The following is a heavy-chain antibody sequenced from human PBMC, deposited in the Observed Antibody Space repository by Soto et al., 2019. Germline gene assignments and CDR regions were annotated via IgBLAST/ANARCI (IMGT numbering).Heavy chain of an antibody. Sequence: ASVKVSCKTSGYTFTDYSMNWVRQAPGQRLEWMGWINTHNGHTQYSPRFDDRVTMTTDPSTSIAYMELKGLRSDDTAVYYCARTDTWAYWGQGTLVTVSS. CDR1: GYTFTDYS. V-gene: IGHV1-18*04. J-gene: IGHJ4*02. D-gene: IGHD2-2*02. CDR3: ARTDTWAY. CDR2: INTHNGHT.